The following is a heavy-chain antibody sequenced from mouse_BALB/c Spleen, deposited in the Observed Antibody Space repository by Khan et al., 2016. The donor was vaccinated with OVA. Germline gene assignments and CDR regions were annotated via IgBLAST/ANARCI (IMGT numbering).Heavy chain of an antibody. CDR1: GYTFTTYW. Sequence: QVQLQQSGAELAKPGASVKMSCKASGYTFTTYWMHWVKQRPGQGLEWIGYINPTSGYTDYNEKFKDRATLSADKSSSTAYMQLSSMTSEDCAVYYCTRDRIDYWGQGTTLTVSS. V-gene: IGHV1-7*01. CDR2: INPTSGYT. CDR3: TRDRIDY. J-gene: IGHJ2*01.